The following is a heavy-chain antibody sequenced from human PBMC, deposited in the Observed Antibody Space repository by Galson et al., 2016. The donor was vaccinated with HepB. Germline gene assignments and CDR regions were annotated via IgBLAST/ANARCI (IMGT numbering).Heavy chain of an antibody. J-gene: IGHJ6*02. V-gene: IGHV5-10-1*01. D-gene: IGHD2-15*01. CDR1: GYSFSTYW. Sequence: QSGAEVTKPGESLRISCKDSGYSFSTYWIIWVRQMPGKGLEWMGRIDPSDSYTNYSPSFQGHVTISADKSISTAYLQWSSLKASDTGIYYCARQGSSAGELYYYYGMDVWGQGTTVTVSS. CDR2: IDPSDSYT. CDR3: ARQGSSAGELYYYYGMDV.